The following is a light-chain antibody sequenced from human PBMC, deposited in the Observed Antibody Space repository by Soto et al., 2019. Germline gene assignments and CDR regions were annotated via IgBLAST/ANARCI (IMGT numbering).Light chain of an antibody. V-gene: IGKV1-39*01. CDR1: QTISSY. J-gene: IGKJ1*01. CDR2: AAS. CDR3: QRSYSTPWT. Sequence: EIEMTSFLSSLSETVGDRVTITCRASQTISSYLNWYQQKPGKAPKLLIYAASSLQSGVPSRFSGSGSGTDFTLTISSLQPEDFATYYCQRSYSTPWTFGQGTKVDIK.